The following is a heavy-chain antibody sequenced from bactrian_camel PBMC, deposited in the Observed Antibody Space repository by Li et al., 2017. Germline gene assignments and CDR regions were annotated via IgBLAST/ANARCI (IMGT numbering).Heavy chain of an antibody. CDR2: IDTDGST. Sequence: HVQLVESGGGSVEAGGSLTLSCVASGYTFGSNCMTWFRQAPGTEREGVAAIDTDGSTNYIDSVKGRFIISKDNPKEILTLQMNSLTPEDTAVYYCAAGRRLSDGHCQPTKYWGQGTQVTVS. J-gene: IGHJ4*01. D-gene: IGHD3*01. CDR1: GYTFGSNC. CDR3: AAGRRLSDGHCQPTKY. V-gene: IGHV3S53*01.